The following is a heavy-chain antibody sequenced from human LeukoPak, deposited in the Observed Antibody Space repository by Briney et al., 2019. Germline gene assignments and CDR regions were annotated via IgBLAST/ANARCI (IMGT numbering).Heavy chain of an antibody. CDR3: ARVSGYSYGGNEY. V-gene: IGHV4-34*01. Sequence: KPSETLSLTCAVYGGSFSGYYWNWIRQPPGKGLEWIGEINHSGSTTYNPSLKSRVTISLDTSKNQFSLKLSSVTAADTAVYYCARVSGYSYGGNEYWGQGTLVTVSS. D-gene: IGHD5-18*01. CDR1: GGSFSGYY. J-gene: IGHJ4*02. CDR2: INHSGST.